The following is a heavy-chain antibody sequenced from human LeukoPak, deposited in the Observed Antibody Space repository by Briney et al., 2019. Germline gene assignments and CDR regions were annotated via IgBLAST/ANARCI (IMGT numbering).Heavy chain of an antibody. CDR1: GFTFSSHW. V-gene: IGHV3-74*01. CDR3: ARHYDRGVVTKLYYGMDV. D-gene: IGHD4-23*01. J-gene: IGHJ6*02. CDR2: INSDGSST. Sequence: PGGSLRLSCAASGFTFSSHWMHWVRQAPGKGLVWVSRINSDGSSTSYADSVKGRFTFSRDNAKNTLYLQMNSLRAEDTAVYYCARHYDRGVVTKLYYGMDVWGQGTTVTVSS.